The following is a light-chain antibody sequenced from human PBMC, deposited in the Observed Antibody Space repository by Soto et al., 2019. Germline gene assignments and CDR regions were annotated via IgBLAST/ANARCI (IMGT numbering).Light chain of an antibody. Sequence: QSVLTQPTSVSGSPGQSVAISCTGTSSEIGSYNRVSWYQQPPGTAPKLIISEVSNRPSGVPDRFSGSKSGNTASLTISGLQAEDEADYYCSSFTTSDTYVFGTG. CDR3: SSFTTSDTYV. CDR1: SSEIGSYNR. V-gene: IGLV2-18*02. J-gene: IGLJ1*01. CDR2: EVS.